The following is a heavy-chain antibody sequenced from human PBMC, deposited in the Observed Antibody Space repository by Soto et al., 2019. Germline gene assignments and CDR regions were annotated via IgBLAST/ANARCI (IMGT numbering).Heavy chain of an antibody. D-gene: IGHD3-3*01. Sequence: QVQLVQSGAEVKKPGASVKVSCKASGYTFTSYDINWVRQATGQGLEWMGWMNPNSGNTGYAQKFQGRVTMTRNTSISTAYMGLSSLRSEDPAVYYCARGITIFGVVPGWGQGTLVTVSS. CDR1: GYTFTSYD. V-gene: IGHV1-8*01. CDR3: ARGITIFGVVPG. CDR2: MNPNSGNT. J-gene: IGHJ4*02.